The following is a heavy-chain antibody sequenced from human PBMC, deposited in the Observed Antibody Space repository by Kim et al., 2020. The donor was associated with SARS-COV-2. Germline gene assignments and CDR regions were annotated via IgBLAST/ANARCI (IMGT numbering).Heavy chain of an antibody. CDR1: GGSISGSDNY. V-gene: IGHV4-39*01. D-gene: IGHD1-7*01. CDR3: ARPLKLTLRTPLDI. CDR2: IFYSGTT. Sequence: SETLSLTCTVSGGSISGSDNYWGWIRQPPGKGLEWIGSIFYSGTTYYNPSLRSRVTISVDTSKNQFSLRLSSVTAADTAVYYCARPLKLTLRTPLDIWG. J-gene: IGHJ3*02.